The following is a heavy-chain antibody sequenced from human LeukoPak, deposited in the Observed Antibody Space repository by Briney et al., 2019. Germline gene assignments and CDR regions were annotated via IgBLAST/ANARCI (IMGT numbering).Heavy chain of an antibody. D-gene: IGHD4-11*01. V-gene: IGHV3-7*01. J-gene: IGHJ4*02. Sequence: PGGSLRLSCAASGFTLSSYWMSWVRQAPGKGLEWVANIKQDGSEKYYVDSVKGRFTISRDNAQNSLYLQMNSLRTEDTAVYYCVRLQRAVTGNYWGQGTLVTVSS. CDR3: VRLQRAVTGNY. CDR2: IKQDGSEK. CDR1: GFTLSSYW.